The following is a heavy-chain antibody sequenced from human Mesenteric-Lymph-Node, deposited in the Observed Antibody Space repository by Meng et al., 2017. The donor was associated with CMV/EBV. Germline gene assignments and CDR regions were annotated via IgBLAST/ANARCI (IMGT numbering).Heavy chain of an antibody. D-gene: IGHD2-2*01. Sequence: GESLKISCVVSGFTFGNYEMNWVRQAPGKGLEWVSFISSSGAVTHYAGSVKGRFTISIDNARNSLYLQMTSLRAEDTAVYYCARGGVSSTSQGMDVWGQGTTVTVSS. CDR3: ARGGVSSTSQGMDV. V-gene: IGHV3-48*03. CDR2: ISSSGAVT. CDR1: GFTFGNYE. J-gene: IGHJ6*02.